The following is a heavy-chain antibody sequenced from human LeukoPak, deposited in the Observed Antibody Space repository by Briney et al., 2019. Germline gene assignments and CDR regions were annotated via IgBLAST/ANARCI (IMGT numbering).Heavy chain of an antibody. Sequence: SETLSLTCTVSGGPISSYYWSWIRQPAGKGLEWIGRIYTSGSTNCNPTLKSRVTMSVDTSKNQFSLKLSSVTAADTAVYYCARDYGDYLLGYWGQGTLVTVSS. CDR1: GGPISSYY. J-gene: IGHJ4*02. CDR2: IYTSGST. D-gene: IGHD4-17*01. V-gene: IGHV4-4*07. CDR3: ARDYGDYLLGY.